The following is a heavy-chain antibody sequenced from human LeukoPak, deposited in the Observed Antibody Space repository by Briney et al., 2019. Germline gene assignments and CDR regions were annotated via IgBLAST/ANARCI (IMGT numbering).Heavy chain of an antibody. J-gene: IGHJ6*02. D-gene: IGHD3-22*01. Sequence: ASVKVSCKASVYTFTTNVFSWGDRAPDKGLKWRGWISAYNGNTNYAQKLEGRVTMTTDTSTSTAYMELRSLRSDDTAVYYCARGPNYYDSSGGEYYYYGMDVWGQGTTVTVSS. CDR3: ARGPNYYDSSGGEYYYYGMDV. CDR2: ISAYNGNT. CDR1: VYTFTTNV. V-gene: IGHV1-18*01.